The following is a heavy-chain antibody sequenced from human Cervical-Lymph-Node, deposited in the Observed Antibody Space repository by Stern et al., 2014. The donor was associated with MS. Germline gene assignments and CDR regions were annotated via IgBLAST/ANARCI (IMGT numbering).Heavy chain of an antibody. J-gene: IGHJ3*01. CDR3: ARQRRTRALDV. Sequence: QLQLQESGPGLLKPSGTLSLTCVVSGGSISSSNWWSWVRQPPGMGLQWIGEGYSGGSTNYNPSLKSRVPISLDKSTTQMSLQLTSVTAADTAMYYCARQRRTRALDVWGQGAMVTVSS. CDR2: GYSGGST. V-gene: IGHV4-4*02. CDR1: GGSISSSNW.